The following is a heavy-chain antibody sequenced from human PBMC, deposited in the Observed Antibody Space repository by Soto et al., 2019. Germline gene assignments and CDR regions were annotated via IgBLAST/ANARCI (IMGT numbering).Heavy chain of an antibody. D-gene: IGHD4-17*01. Sequence: GSLRLSCAASGFTFSNYAMSWVRQAPGKGLEWVSAISGSGDSTYDADSVKGRFTISRDNSKNTLFLQMNSLRAEDTAVYYCAKDYGGNSVNWGQGTLVTVSS. J-gene: IGHJ4*02. CDR1: GFTFSNYA. CDR3: AKDYGGNSVN. CDR2: ISGSGDST. V-gene: IGHV3-23*01.